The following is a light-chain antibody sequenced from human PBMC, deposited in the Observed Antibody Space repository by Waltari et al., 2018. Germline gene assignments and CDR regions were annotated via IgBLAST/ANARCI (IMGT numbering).Light chain of an antibody. CDR3: QQRSNWPRT. CDR1: QSVSIY. J-gene: IGKJ1*01. Sequence: EIVLTQSPATLSLSPGERATLSCRASQSVSIYLAWYQHKPGQAPKLLIYDTSNRPTGTPARFSGSGSGTDFTLTISSLEPEDFAFYYCQQRSNWPRTFGQGTKAEI. CDR2: DTS. V-gene: IGKV3-11*01.